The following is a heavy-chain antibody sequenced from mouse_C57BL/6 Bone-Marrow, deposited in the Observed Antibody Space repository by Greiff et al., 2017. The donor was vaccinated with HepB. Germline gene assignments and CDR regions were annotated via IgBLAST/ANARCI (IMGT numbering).Heavy chain of an antibody. D-gene: IGHD2-9*01. Sequence: QVQLQQSGPGLVQPSQSLSITCTVSGFSLTSYGVHWVRQSPGKGLEWLGVIWSGGSTDYNAAFISRLSISKDNSKGQVFFKMNSLQADDTAIYYCARRHQGTLLWLRRDAMDYWGQGTSVTVSS. J-gene: IGHJ4*01. CDR1: GFSLTSYG. CDR2: IWSGGST. V-gene: IGHV2-2*01. CDR3: ARRHQGTLLWLRRDAMDY.